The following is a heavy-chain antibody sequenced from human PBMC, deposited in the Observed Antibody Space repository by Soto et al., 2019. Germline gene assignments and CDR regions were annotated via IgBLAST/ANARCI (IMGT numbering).Heavy chain of an antibody. CDR2: INHRGTT. D-gene: IGHD6-19*01. CDR1: VGSFSGHY. J-gene: IGHJ4*02. CDR3: ARGDITGWFLDY. V-gene: IGHV4-34*02. Sequence: QLQQWGAGLLKPSETLSLTCAVYVGSFSGHYWTWVRQPPGKGLEWIGEINHRGTTKYNPSLKSRVIISVDTSKNQFSLKLSSVTAADTAVYYCARGDITGWFLDYWGRGTPVTVSS.